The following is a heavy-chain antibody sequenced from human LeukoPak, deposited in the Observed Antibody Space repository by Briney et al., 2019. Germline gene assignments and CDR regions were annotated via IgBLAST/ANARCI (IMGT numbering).Heavy chain of an antibody. CDR3: ASGEIGYSYADY. D-gene: IGHD5-18*01. J-gene: IGHJ4*02. CDR1: GGTFSSYA. Sequence: GASVKVSCKASGGTFSSYAISWVRQAPGQGLEWMGGIIPIFGTANYAQKFQGRVTITTDKSTSTAYMELSSLRSEDTAVDYCASGEIGYSYADYWGQGTLVTVSS. CDR2: IIPIFGTA. V-gene: IGHV1-69*05.